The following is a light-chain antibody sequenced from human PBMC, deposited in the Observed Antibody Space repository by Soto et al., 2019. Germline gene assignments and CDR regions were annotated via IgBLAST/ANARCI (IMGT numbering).Light chain of an antibody. CDR1: QTVTSNY. CDR3: QQYGGSPWT. J-gene: IGKJ1*01. V-gene: IGKV3-20*01. Sequence: EIVLTQSPGTLSLSPEERVTLSCRASQTVTSNYLAWYQHKPGQAPRLLIHDASSRATGIPDRFSGSGSGTDFTLTISRLEPEDFAVYYCQQYGGSPWTFGQGTKVEIK. CDR2: DAS.